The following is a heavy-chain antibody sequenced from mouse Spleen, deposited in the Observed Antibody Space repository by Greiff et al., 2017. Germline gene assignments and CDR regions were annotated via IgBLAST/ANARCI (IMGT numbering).Heavy chain of an antibody. CDR2: IYPRDSRT. J-gene: IGHJ2*01. CDR3: ASDCNYRSPFAY. D-gene: IGHD1-1*01. Sequence: VQLQQSDAELVKPGASVKISCKVSGYTFTGHTMDWMKQRPGQGLEWIGYIYPRDSRTQYNEKFKDKATLTADKSSSTAYMQLNSLTSEDSAVYFAASDCNYRSPFAYWGQGTTVTVSS. V-gene: IGHV1-78*01. CDR1: GYTFTGHT.